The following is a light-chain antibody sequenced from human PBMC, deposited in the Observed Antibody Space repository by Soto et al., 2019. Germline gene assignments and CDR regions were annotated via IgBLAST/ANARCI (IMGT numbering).Light chain of an antibody. CDR1: SSNIGSNT. J-gene: IGLJ2*01. Sequence: QSVLTQPPSASGTPGQRVTSSCSGSSSNIGSNTVNWYQHLPGTAPKLMSYGQNHRPSGVPDRFSGSKSGTSASLAISGLQSEDEADYYCAVCDDRMEGRLFGGGNKVTVL. V-gene: IGLV1-44*01. CDR3: AVCDDRMEGRL. CDR2: GQN.